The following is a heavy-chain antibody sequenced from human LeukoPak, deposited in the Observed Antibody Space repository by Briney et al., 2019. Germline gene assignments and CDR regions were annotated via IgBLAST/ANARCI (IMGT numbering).Heavy chain of an antibody. V-gene: IGHV1-18*01. CDR2: ISAYNGNT. CDR3: ARVDTAMVTFAVDFDY. J-gene: IGHJ4*02. CDR1: GYTFSSYG. D-gene: IGHD5-18*01. Sequence: ASVKVSCKASGYTFSSYGISWVRQAPGQGLEWMGWISAYNGNTNYAQKLQGRVTMTTDTSTSTAYMELRSLRSDDTAVYYCARVDTAMVTFAVDFDYWGQGTLVTVSS.